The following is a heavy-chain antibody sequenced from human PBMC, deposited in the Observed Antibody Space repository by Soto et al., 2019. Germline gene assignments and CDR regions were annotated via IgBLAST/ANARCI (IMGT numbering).Heavy chain of an antibody. CDR3: ARDLNEYSSGYNWFDP. Sequence: SETLSLTCTVSGGSISSYYWSWIRQPPGKGLEWIGYIYYSGSTNYNPSLKSRVTISVDTSKNQFSLKLSSVTAADTAVYYCARDLNEYSSGYNWFDPWGQGTLVTVSS. V-gene: IGHV4-59*01. CDR1: GGSISSYY. D-gene: IGHD6-19*01. J-gene: IGHJ5*02. CDR2: IYYSGST.